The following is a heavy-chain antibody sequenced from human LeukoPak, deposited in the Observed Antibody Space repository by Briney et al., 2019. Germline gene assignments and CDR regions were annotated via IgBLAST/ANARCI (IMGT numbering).Heavy chain of an antibody. CDR1: GGSFSGYY. Sequence: PSETLSLTCAVCGGSFSGYYWSWIRQPPGKGLEWIGEINHSGSTNYNPSLKSRVTISVDTSKNQFSLKLSSVTAADTAVYYCAGRLGVVVPAATTTVTPPFDYWGQGTLVTVSS. J-gene: IGHJ4*02. D-gene: IGHD2-2*01. CDR2: INHSGST. V-gene: IGHV4-34*01. CDR3: AGRLGVVVPAATTTVTPPFDY.